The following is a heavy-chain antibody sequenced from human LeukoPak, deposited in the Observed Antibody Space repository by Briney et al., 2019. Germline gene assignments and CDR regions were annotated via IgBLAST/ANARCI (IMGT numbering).Heavy chain of an antibody. CDR2: MNPNSGNT. Sequence: PGASVKVSCKASGYTFTTYDINWVRQATGQGLEWMGWMNPNSGNTGYTQKFQGRVTMTRNTSISTAYMELSSLRSEDTAVYYCARGRGSGHKENRFDPWGQGTLVTVSS. D-gene: IGHD6-19*01. V-gene: IGHV1-8*01. CDR1: GYTFTTYD. J-gene: IGHJ5*02. CDR3: ARGRGSGHKENRFDP.